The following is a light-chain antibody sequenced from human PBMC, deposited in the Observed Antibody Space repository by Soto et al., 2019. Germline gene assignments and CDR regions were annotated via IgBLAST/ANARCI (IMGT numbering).Light chain of an antibody. V-gene: IGKV3-20*01. Sequence: EIVLTQSPGTLSLSPGERATLSCRASQSVSSSYLAWYQQKPGQAPRLLIYGASSRATGIPDRFSGSGAGTDFTLTIRRLEPEDFAVDYCQQYGSSPLWTCGQGTKVNIK. CDR2: GAS. CDR1: QSVSSSY. CDR3: QQYGSSPLWT. J-gene: IGKJ1*01.